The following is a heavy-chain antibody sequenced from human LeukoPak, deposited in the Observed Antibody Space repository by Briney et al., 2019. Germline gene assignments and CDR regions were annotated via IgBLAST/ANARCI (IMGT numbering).Heavy chain of an antibody. Sequence: GGSLRLSCAASGFTFSSYAMSWVRQAPGKGLEWVSTITGTGTNPYYADSMKGRFTISRDNSQDTVYLQLNGLRADDTAVYYCATPISTLDGGDVFDICGQATMVTASS. J-gene: IGHJ3*02. CDR2: ITGTGTNP. CDR3: ATPISTLDGGDVFDI. D-gene: IGHD2-15*01. V-gene: IGHV3-23*01. CDR1: GFTFSSYA.